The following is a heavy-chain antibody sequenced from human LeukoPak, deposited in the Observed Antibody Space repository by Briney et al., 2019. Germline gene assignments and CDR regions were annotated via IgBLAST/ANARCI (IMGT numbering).Heavy chain of an antibody. V-gene: IGHV3-30*03. J-gene: IGHJ6*03. CDR1: GFTFSSYG. Sequence: GRSLRLSCAASGFTFSSYGMHWVRQAPGKGLEWVAVISYDGSNKYYADSVKGRFTISRDNAKNSLYLQMNSLRAEDTALYYCAREKPKPNCSSTSCSAYYYMDVWGKGTTVTVSS. D-gene: IGHD2-2*01. CDR3: AREKPKPNCSSTSCSAYYYMDV. CDR2: ISYDGSNK.